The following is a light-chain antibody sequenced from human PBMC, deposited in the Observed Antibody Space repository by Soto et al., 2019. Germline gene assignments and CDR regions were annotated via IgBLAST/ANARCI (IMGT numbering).Light chain of an antibody. Sequence: DIPMTQTPSTLSASVGDRVTITCRASQSISSWLAWYQQKPGTAPKVLIYHASNLQSGVPSRFSGSGSGTEFTPTISSLQPDDFATYYCQQYNSYSFGQGTKVDI. CDR2: HAS. V-gene: IGKV1-5*01. J-gene: IGKJ1*01. CDR1: QSISSW. CDR3: QQYNSYS.